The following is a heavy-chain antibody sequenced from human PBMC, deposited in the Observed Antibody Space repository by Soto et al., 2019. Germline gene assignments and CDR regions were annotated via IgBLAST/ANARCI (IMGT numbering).Heavy chain of an antibody. CDR2: INPNSGGT. CDR1: GYTFTGYY. Sequence: GASVKVSCKASGYTFTGYYMHWVRQAPGQGLEWMGWINPNSGGTNYAQKFQGWVTMTRDTSISTAYMELSRLRSDDTAVYYCARGEIAAAGRENWFDPSGQGTRVTVSS. D-gene: IGHD6-13*01. CDR3: ARGEIAAAGRENWFDP. J-gene: IGHJ5*02. V-gene: IGHV1-2*04.